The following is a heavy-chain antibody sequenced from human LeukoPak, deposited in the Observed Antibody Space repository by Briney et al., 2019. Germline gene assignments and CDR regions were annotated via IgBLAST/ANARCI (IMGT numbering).Heavy chain of an antibody. Sequence: PGRSLRLSCAASGFTFSSYSMNWVRQAPGKGLEWVSSISSSSSYIYYADSVKGRFTISRDNAKNSLYLQMNSLRAEDTAVYYCASHLAVAGTGFDYWGQGTLVTVSS. CDR2: ISSSSSYI. D-gene: IGHD6-19*01. V-gene: IGHV3-21*01. CDR3: ASHLAVAGTGFDY. J-gene: IGHJ4*02. CDR1: GFTFSSYS.